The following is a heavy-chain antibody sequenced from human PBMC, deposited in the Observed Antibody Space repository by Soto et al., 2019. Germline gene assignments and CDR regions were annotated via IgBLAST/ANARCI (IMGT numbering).Heavy chain of an antibody. CDR3: ARFVTYYYDSSGYYSYYFDY. Sequence: PLETLSLTCTVSGGSISSGGYYWSWIRKHPGKGLEWIGYIYYSGSTYYNPSLKSRVTISVDTSKNQFSLKLSSVTAADTAVYYCARFVTYYYDSSGYYSYYFDYWGQGTLVTVS. CDR1: GGSISSGGYY. V-gene: IGHV4-31*03. CDR2: IYYSGST. D-gene: IGHD3-22*01. J-gene: IGHJ4*02.